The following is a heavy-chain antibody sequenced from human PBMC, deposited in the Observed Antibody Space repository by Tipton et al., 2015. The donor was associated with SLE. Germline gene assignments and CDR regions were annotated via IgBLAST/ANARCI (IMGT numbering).Heavy chain of an antibody. Sequence: TLSLTCTVSGGSISYLYHYWSWIRQPAGKGLEWIGGFSFSGTTNYNPSLKSRFTISGDTSKNQFSLNLTSVTAADTAVYFCATDLRAPGTKFDRWGQGTLVTVSS. J-gene: IGHJ5*02. CDR3: ATDLRAPGTKFDR. CDR2: FSFSGTT. CDR1: GGSISYLYHY. V-gene: IGHV4-61*02. D-gene: IGHD1-26*01.